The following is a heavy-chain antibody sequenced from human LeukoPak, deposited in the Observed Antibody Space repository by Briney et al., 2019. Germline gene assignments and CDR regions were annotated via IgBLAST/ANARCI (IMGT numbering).Heavy chain of an antibody. J-gene: IGHJ5*02. Sequence: SSETLSLACAVSGGSISSGGYSWSWIRQPPGKGLEWIGYIYHSGSTYYNPSLKSRVTISVDRSKNQFSLKLSSVTAAGTAADFCARDSIAGNWFDPWGQGTLVTVSS. V-gene: IGHV4-30-2*01. CDR1: GGSISSGGYS. CDR3: ARDSIAGNWFDP. D-gene: IGHD6-6*01. CDR2: IYHSGST.